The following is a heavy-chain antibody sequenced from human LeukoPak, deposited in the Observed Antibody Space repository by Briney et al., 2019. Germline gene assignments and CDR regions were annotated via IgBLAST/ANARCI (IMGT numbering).Heavy chain of an antibody. CDR2: TSASNGYT. CDR1: GYTFTNYG. Sequence: ASVKVSCKTSGYTFTNYGVSWVRQAPGQGLEWMGWTSASNGYTNYAQKLQGRITMTTDTSTSTAYMELRSLRSDDTAVYYCAPGQFDYWGQGTLVTVSS. CDR3: APGQFDY. V-gene: IGHV1-18*01. J-gene: IGHJ4*02.